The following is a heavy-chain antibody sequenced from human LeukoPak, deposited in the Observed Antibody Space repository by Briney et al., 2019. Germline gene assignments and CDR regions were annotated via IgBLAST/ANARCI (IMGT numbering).Heavy chain of an antibody. CDR1: EFSVGSNY. V-gene: IGHV3-66*01. CDR3: ANRPVYYYDSSGYYSEDAFDI. Sequence: GGSLRLSCAASEFSVGSNYMTWVRQAPGKGLEWVSLIYSGGSTYYADSVKGRFTISRDNSKNTLYLQMNSLRAEDTAVYYCANRPVYYYDSSGYYSEDAFDIWGQGTMVTVSS. CDR2: IYSGGST. D-gene: IGHD3-22*01. J-gene: IGHJ3*02.